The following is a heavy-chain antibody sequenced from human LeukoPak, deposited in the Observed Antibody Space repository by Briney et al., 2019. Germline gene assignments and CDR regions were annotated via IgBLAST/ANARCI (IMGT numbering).Heavy chain of an antibody. D-gene: IGHD1-26*01. CDR2: IYHSGST. CDR3: ARHYSGSYSPFDY. V-gene: IGHV4-4*02. J-gene: IGHJ4*02. Sequence: SETLSLTCAVSGGSISSSNWWSWVRQPPGKGLEWIGEIYHSGSTNYNPSLKSRVTISVDTSKNQFSLKLSSVTAADTAVYYCARHYSGSYSPFDYWGQGTLVTVSS. CDR1: GGSISSSNW.